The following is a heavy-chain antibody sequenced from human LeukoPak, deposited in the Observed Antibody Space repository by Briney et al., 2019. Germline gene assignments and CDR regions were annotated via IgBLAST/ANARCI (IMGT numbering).Heavy chain of an antibody. Sequence: GGSLRLSCAASGFTFSSYEMNWVRQAPGKGLEWVSYISSSGSTIYYADSVKGRFTISRDNAKNSLYLQMNSLRAEDTAVYYCARDPGYSSGWYHQYYFDYWGQGTLVTVSS. J-gene: IGHJ4*02. CDR1: GFTFSSYE. CDR2: ISSSGSTI. D-gene: IGHD6-19*01. V-gene: IGHV3-48*03. CDR3: ARDPGYSSGWYHQYYFDY.